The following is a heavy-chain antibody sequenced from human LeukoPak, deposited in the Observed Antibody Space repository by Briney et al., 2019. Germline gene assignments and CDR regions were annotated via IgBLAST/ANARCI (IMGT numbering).Heavy chain of an antibody. Sequence: ASVKVSCKASGYTFTNFDINWVRQAPGQGLEWMGWMNPVSGKAGSAQKFQGRVTMTEDTSTDTAYMELSSLRSEDTAVYYCATNFMIPEVYWGQGTLVTVSS. CDR2: MNPVSGKA. CDR1: GYTFTNFD. D-gene: IGHD3-3*01. CDR3: ATNFMIPEVY. J-gene: IGHJ4*02. V-gene: IGHV1-8*01.